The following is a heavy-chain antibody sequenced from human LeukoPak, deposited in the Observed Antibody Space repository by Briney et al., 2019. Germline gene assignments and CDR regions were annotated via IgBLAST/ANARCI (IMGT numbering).Heavy chain of an antibody. Sequence: GGSLRLSCAASGFTFSSYAMSWVRQAPGKGLEWVSAISGSGGSTYYADSVKGRFTISRDNSKNTRYLQMNSLRAEDTAVYYCAKAAGRITIFGVVTIPHNWFDPWGQGTLVTVSS. J-gene: IGHJ5*02. CDR1: GFTFSSYA. CDR3: AKAAGRITIFGVVTIPHNWFDP. CDR2: ISGSGGST. D-gene: IGHD3-3*01. V-gene: IGHV3-23*01.